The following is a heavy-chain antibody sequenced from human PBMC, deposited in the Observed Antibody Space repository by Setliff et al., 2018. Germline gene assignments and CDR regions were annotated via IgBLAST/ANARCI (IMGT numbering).Heavy chain of an antibody. CDR2: IYTSGST. CDR1: GGSISNYY. V-gene: IGHV4-4*07. Sequence: ASETLSLTCTVSGGSISNYYWSWIRQPAGKGLEWIGRIYTSGSTNYNPSLKSRVTMSVDTSKNQFSLRLSSVTAADTAVYYCARKGISALSGAFDMWGQGTMVTVSS. D-gene: IGHD1-26*01. J-gene: IGHJ3*02. CDR3: ARKGISALSGAFDM.